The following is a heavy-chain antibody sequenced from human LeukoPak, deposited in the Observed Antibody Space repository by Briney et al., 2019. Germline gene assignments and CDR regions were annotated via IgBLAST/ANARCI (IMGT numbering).Heavy chain of an antibody. V-gene: IGHV3-7*01. CDR1: GFTFSSSW. CDR2: INQDGSVI. Sequence: PGGSLRLSCAASGFTFSSSWMTWIRRAPGTGLEWLANINQDGSVINYVDSVRGRFTISRDNAKYSLYLQLNSLRAEDTAVYYCARDIAYHAFDIWGQGTMVTVSS. J-gene: IGHJ3*02. CDR3: ARDIAYHAFDI. D-gene: IGHD2-15*01.